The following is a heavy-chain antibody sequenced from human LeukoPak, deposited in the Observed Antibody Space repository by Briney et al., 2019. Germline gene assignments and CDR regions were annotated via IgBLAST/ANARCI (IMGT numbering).Heavy chain of an antibody. CDR1: GFTFSSYW. J-gene: IGHJ5*02. Sequence: GGSLRLSCAASGFTFSSYWMSWVRQAPGKGLEWVASIKQDGSEKYYVDSVKGRFTISRDNAKNSLYLQMNSLRAEDTALYYCARAPGEGWFDPWGQGTLVTVSS. CDR3: ARAPGEGWFDP. V-gene: IGHV3-7*01. CDR2: IKQDGSEK. D-gene: IGHD4-17*01.